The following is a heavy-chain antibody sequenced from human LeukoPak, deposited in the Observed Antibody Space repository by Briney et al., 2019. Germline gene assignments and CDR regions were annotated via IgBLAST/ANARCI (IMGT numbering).Heavy chain of an antibody. J-gene: IGHJ4*02. Sequence: SETLSLTCTVSGGSISSSSYYWSWIRQPPGKGLEWIGEINHVGSAHYNPSLRGRLTISVDTSKNQFSLELNSVTAADTAVYYCARGGTWPVRFDYWGQETLVTVSS. CDR2: INHVGSA. D-gene: IGHD6-19*01. CDR1: GGSISSSSYY. V-gene: IGHV4-39*07. CDR3: ARGGTWPVRFDY.